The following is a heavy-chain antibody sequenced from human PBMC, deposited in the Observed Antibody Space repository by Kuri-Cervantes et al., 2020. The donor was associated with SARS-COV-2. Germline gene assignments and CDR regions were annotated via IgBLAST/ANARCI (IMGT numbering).Heavy chain of an antibody. D-gene: IGHD3-22*01. J-gene: IGHJ1*01. CDR2: ILPIFGTA. Sequence: SVKVSCKASGCTFSSYAISWVRQAPAQGLEWMGGILPIFGTANYAQKLQGRVTITADESTSTAYMELRGLRSEDTGVYYCARAQPLEFIRYVSSGYYPQYFQHWGQGTLVTVSS. CDR1: GCTFSSYA. CDR3: ARAQPLEFIRYVSSGYYPQYFQH. V-gene: IGHV1-69*13.